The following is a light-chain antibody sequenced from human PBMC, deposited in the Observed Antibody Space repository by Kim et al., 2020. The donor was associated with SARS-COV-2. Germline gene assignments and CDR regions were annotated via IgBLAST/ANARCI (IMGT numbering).Light chain of an antibody. V-gene: IGKV3-15*01. CDR1: QSVTNN. CDR2: GAS. J-gene: IGKJ4*01. Sequence: SPGESAPLSCRASQSVTNNLAWYQQRPGQAPRLLIYGASTRATGVPARFSGSGSGTEFTLTISSLQSEDFALYYCQQYNDWPPLTFGGGTKVDIK. CDR3: QQYNDWPPLT.